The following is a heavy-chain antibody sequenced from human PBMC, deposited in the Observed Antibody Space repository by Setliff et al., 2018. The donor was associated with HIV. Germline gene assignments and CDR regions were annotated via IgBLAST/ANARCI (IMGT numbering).Heavy chain of an antibody. CDR3: ARGADYYDSSGYPDY. V-gene: IGHV1-69*10. D-gene: IGHD3-22*01. CDR1: GGTFSSYA. Sequence: SVKVSCKASGGTFSSYAISWVRQAPGQGLEWMGGIIPILGIANYAQKFQGRVTITTDESTSTAYMELISLRSEDTAVYYCARGADYYDSSGYPDYWGQGTLVTVSS. CDR2: IIPILGIA. J-gene: IGHJ4*02.